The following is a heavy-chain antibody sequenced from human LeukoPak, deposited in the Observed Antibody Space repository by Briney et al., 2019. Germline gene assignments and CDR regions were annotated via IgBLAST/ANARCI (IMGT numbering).Heavy chain of an antibody. CDR1: GGSISSSSYY. V-gene: IGHV4-39*01. CDR2: IYYSGST. D-gene: IGHD2-15*01. Sequence: PSETLSLTCTVSGGSISSSSYYWGWIRQPPGKGLEWIGSIYYSGSTYYNPSLKSRVTISVDTSKNQFSLRLSSVTAADTAVYYCARYTCTGGSCYYSYYYYLDVWGKGTTVTVSS. CDR3: ARYTCTGGSCYYSYYYYLDV. J-gene: IGHJ6*03.